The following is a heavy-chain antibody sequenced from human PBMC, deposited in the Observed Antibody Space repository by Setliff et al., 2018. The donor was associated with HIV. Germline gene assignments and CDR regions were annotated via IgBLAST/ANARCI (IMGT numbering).Heavy chain of an antibody. CDR2: MNPNSGNT. Sequence: GASVKVSCKASGGTFSSYAISWVRQAPGQGLEWMGWMNPNSGNTGYAQKFQGRVTMTRNTSISTAYMELSSLRSEDTAVYYCARRSSFSPGRYSHYMDVWGKGTSVTVSS. J-gene: IGHJ6*03. CDR1: GGTFSSYA. CDR3: ARRSSFSPGRYSHYMDV. V-gene: IGHV1-8*02. D-gene: IGHD6-6*01.